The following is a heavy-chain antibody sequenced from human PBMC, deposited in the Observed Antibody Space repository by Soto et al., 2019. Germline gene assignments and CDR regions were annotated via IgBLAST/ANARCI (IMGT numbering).Heavy chain of an antibody. J-gene: IGHJ6*02. Sequence: QVQLVQSGAEVKNPGSSVKVSCKAYGGTFSTYGISWVRQAPGQGLEWMGGFIPIFGTSNYAQKFQGRLTISADEPTRRAYMELSSLRSDDTAVYYCATGELKTGSVPYGMDVWGQGTTVAVSS. CDR2: FIPIFGTS. CDR1: GGTFSTYG. V-gene: IGHV1-69*01. CDR3: ATGELKTGSVPYGMDV. D-gene: IGHD1-1*01.